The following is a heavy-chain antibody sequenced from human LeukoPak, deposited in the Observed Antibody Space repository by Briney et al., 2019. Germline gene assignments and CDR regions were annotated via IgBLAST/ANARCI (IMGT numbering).Heavy chain of an antibody. CDR2: INHSGST. Sequence: SETLSLTCAVYGGSFSGYYWSWIRQPPGKGLEWIGGINHSGSTNYNPSLKSRVTISVDTSKNQFSLKLSSVTAADTAVYYCARAPSGYPFDYWGQGTLVTVSS. D-gene: IGHD3-22*01. J-gene: IGHJ4*02. CDR3: ARAPSGYPFDY. CDR1: GGSFSGYY. V-gene: IGHV4-34*01.